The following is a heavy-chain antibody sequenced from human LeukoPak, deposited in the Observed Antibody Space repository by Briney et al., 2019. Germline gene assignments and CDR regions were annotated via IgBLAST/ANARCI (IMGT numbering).Heavy chain of an antibody. V-gene: IGHV3-48*02. Sequence: GASLRLSCTASGFTFSNFAMTWVRQAPGKGPEWVSYISGSSRTIYYADSVKGRFTISRDNAKNSLYLQMNSLRDEDTAVYYCARNEWADYWGQGTLVTVSS. CDR2: ISGSSRTI. D-gene: IGHD1-26*01. CDR1: GFTFSNFA. CDR3: ARNEWADY. J-gene: IGHJ4*02.